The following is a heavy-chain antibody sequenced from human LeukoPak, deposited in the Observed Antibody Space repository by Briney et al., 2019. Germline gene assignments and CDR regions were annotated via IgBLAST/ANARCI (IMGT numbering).Heavy chain of an antibody. J-gene: IGHJ4*02. CDR1: GFTFSSYA. CDR3: AREWRYSSSCYIDY. V-gene: IGHV3-30*04. D-gene: IGHD6-13*01. Sequence: GGSLRLSCAASGFTFSSYAMHWVRQAPGKGLEWVAVISYDGSNKYYADSVKGRFTISRDNSKNTLYLQMNSLRAEDTAVYYCAREWRYSSSCYIDYWGQGTLVTVSS. CDR2: ISYDGSNK.